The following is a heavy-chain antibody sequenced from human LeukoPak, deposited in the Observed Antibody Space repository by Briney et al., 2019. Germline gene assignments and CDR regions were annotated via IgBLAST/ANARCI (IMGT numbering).Heavy chain of an antibody. J-gene: IGHJ3*02. V-gene: IGHV3-7*01. Sequence: GGSLRLSCAASGFTFSSYWMSWVRQAPGKGLEWVANIKQDGSEKYYVDSVKGRFTISRDNAKNSLYLQMISLRAEDTAVYYCARTHSSGWIDAFDIWGQGTMVTVSS. CDR1: GFTFSSYW. CDR2: IKQDGSEK. D-gene: IGHD6-19*01. CDR3: ARTHSSGWIDAFDI.